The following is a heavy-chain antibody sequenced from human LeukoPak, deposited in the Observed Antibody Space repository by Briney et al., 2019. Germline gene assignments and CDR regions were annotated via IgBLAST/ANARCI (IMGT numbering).Heavy chain of an antibody. J-gene: IGHJ6*02. CDR3: ARIPVGYSGYDTYYYYGMDV. V-gene: IGHV1-69*13. D-gene: IGHD5-12*01. CDR1: GYTFTSYA. Sequence: ASVKVSCKASGYTFTSYAISWVRQAPGQGLEWMGGIIPIFGTANYAQRFQGRVTITADESTSTAYMELSSLRSEDTAVYYCARIPVGYSGYDTYYYYGMDVWGQGTTVTVSS. CDR2: IIPIFGTA.